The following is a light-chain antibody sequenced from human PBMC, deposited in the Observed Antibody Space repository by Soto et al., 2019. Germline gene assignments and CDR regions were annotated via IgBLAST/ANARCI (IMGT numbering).Light chain of an antibody. CDR1: QSISSY. V-gene: IGKV1-39*01. Sequence: DIQKTQSPSSLSASVGDRVTITCRASQSISSYLNWYQQKPGKAPKLLIYAASSLQSGVPSRFSGSGSGTDFTLTISSLQPEDFATYYCLQSYSTLITFGGGTKVEIK. CDR2: AAS. J-gene: IGKJ4*01. CDR3: LQSYSTLIT.